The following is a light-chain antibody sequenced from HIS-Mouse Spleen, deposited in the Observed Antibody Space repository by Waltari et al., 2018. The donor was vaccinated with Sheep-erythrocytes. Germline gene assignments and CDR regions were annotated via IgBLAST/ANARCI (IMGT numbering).Light chain of an antibody. CDR2: DVS. J-gene: IGLJ3*02. CDR1: RRDAGGYNY. CDR3: CSYAGSYTWV. V-gene: IGLV2-11*01. Sequence: SALTHPPPMYGPPGQPVTISCTCTRRDAGGYNYVSWYHQHPGKAPKLMIYDVSKRPSGVPDRFSGSKSGNTASLTISGLQAEDEADYYCCSYAGSYTWVFGGGTKLTVL.